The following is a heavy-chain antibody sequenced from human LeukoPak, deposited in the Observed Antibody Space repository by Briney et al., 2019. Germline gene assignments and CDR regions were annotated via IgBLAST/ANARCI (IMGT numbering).Heavy chain of an antibody. V-gene: IGHV1-69*06. CDR3: ARCSPGDSSNFYAVLQY. CDR2: IIPVFGTA. D-gene: IGHD3-22*01. CDR1: GGTFSSYA. Sequence: ASVTVSCKASGGTFSSYAVSWVRLTPGQGLEWLGGIIPVFGTATYAQKFQAKVTMTADKSTNTAYLEISSLTSDDTAVYYCARCSPGDSSNFYAVLQYWGQGTQVTVST. J-gene: IGHJ4*02.